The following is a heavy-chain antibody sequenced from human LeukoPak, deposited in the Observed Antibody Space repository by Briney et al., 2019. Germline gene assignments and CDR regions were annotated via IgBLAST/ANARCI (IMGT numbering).Heavy chain of an antibody. V-gene: IGHV3-48*01. CDR3: AKDLRSRGVRGVIIDFDY. CDR1: GFTFSSYS. Sequence: GGSLRLSCAASGFTFSSYSMNWVRQAPGKGLEWVSYISSSSTIYYADSVKGRFTISRDNAKNSLYLQMNSLRAEDTAVYYCAKDLRSRGVRGVIIDFDYGGQGTLVTVSS. D-gene: IGHD3-10*01. J-gene: IGHJ4*02. CDR2: ISSSSTI.